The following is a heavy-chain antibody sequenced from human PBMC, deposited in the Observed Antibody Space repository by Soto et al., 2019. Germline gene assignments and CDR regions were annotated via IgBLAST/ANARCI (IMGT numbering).Heavy chain of an antibody. D-gene: IGHD4-17*01. Sequence: GGSLRLSCAASGFTFSNYAMNWVRQAPGKGLEWVSYISHKSSAIYHADSVKGRFTISRDNAKNSLYLQMNSLRDEDTAVYYCARDPYSSTTVTKKDYWGQGTLVTVSS. V-gene: IGHV3-48*02. CDR3: ARDPYSSTTVTKKDY. CDR2: ISHKSSAI. J-gene: IGHJ4*02. CDR1: GFTFSNYA.